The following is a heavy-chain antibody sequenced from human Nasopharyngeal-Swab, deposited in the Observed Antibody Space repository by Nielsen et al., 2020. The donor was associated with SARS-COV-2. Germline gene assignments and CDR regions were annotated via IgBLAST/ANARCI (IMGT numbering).Heavy chain of an antibody. CDR3: ARGPYSSSWYGRKNWFDP. CDR2: IYYSGST. J-gene: IGHJ5*02. CDR1: GGSISSSSYY. V-gene: IGHV4-39*07. Sequence: SETLSLTCTVSGGSISSSSYYWGWIRQPPGKGLEWIGSIYYSGSTYYNPFLKSRVTISVDTSKNQFSLKLSSVTAADTAVYYCARGPYSSSWYGRKNWFDPWGQGTLVTVSS. D-gene: IGHD6-13*01.